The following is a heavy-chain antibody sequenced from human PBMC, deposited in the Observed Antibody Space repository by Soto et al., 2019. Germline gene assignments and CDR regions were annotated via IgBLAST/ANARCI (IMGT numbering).Heavy chain of an antibody. CDR3: ARGRYGDY. V-gene: IGHV1-18*01. D-gene: IGHD1-1*01. Sequence: QVHLVQSGAEVKKPGASVKVSCKASGYTFTSYGITWVRQAPGQGLEGRGWISAHNGNTDYAQKLQGRVIVTRDTSTSPAYMELRSLSSDDTAVYYCARGRYGDYWGQGALVTVYS. CDR1: GYTFTSYG. CDR2: ISAHNGNT. J-gene: IGHJ4*02.